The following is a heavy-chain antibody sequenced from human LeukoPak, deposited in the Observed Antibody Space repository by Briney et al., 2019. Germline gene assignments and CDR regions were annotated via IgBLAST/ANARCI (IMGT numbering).Heavy chain of an antibody. CDR1: GCSFTSYW. J-gene: IGHJ4*02. CDR3: ARLRYYYGSGSYYSGFDY. D-gene: IGHD3-10*01. CDR2: IYPGDSDT. Sequence: GESLKISCKGSGCSFTSYWIGWGRQMPGKGLEWMGIIYPGDSDTRYSPSFQGQVTISADKSISTAYLQWSSLKASDTAMYYRARLRYYYGSGSYYSGFDYWGQGTLVTVSS. V-gene: IGHV5-51*01.